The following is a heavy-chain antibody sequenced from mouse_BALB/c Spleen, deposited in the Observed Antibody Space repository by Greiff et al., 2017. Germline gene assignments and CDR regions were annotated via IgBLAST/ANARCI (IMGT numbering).Heavy chain of an antibody. CDR2: ISSGSSTI. D-gene: IGHD2-2*01. V-gene: IGHV5-17*02. CDR3: ARSGYYYFDY. Sequence: EVQVVESGGGLVQPGGSRKLSCAASGFTFSSFGMHWVRQAPEKGLEWVAYISSGSSTIYYADTVKGRFTISRDNPKNTLFLQMTSLRSEDTAMYYCARSGYYYFDYWGQGTTLTVSS. CDR1: GFTFSSFG. J-gene: IGHJ2*01.